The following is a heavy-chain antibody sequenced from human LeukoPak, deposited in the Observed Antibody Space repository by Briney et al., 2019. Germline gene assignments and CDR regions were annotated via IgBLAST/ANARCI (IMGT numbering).Heavy chain of an antibody. CDR3: ARGGRTPAANHLMLAY. Sequence: ASVKVSCKTSGYTFTDYYIHWVRQAPGQGLEWMGWINPNSGGTNYAQKFQGRVTMTRDTSISTAYMELSRLRSDDTAVYYCARGGRTPAANHLMLAYWGQGTLVTVSS. V-gene: IGHV1-2*02. D-gene: IGHD2-2*01. CDR2: INPNSGGT. CDR1: GYTFTDYY. J-gene: IGHJ4*02.